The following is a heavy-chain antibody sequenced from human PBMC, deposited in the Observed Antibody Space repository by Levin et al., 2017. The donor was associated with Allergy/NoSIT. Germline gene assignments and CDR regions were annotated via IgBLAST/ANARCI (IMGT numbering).Heavy chain of an antibody. V-gene: IGHV3-23*01. J-gene: IGHJ5*02. CDR3: AKSGGGGYDLSSWFDP. CDR2: ISGSGGST. D-gene: IGHD5-12*01. CDR1: GFTFSSYA. Sequence: AGGFLRLSCAASGFTFSSYAMSWVRQAPGKGLEWVSAISGSGGSTYYADSVKGRFTISRDNSKNTLYLQMNSLRAEDTAVYYCAKSGGGGYDLSSWFDPWGQGTLVTVSS.